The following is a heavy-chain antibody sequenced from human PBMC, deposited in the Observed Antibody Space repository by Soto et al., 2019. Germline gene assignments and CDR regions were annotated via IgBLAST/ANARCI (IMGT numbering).Heavy chain of an antibody. Sequence: GGSLRLSCAASGFTFSNAWMNWVRQAPGKGLEWVGRIKSKTDGGTTDYAAPVKGRFTISRDDSKNTLYLQMNSLKTEDTAVYYCTTDGGGSYSAGDYYYYYGMDVWGQGTTVTVSS. CDR2: IKSKTDGGTT. CDR3: TTDGGGSYSAGDYYYYYGMDV. J-gene: IGHJ6*02. CDR1: GFTFSNAW. D-gene: IGHD1-26*01. V-gene: IGHV3-15*07.